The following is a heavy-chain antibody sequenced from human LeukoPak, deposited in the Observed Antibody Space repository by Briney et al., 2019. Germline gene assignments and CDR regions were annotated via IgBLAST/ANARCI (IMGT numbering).Heavy chain of an antibody. CDR1: GGSVSGYY. CDR3: ARHDAVPVLRMGYDL. J-gene: IGHJ5*02. D-gene: IGHD2-15*01. V-gene: IGHV4-59*08. CDR2: IYSSGTT. Sequence: SETLSLTCSVSGGSVSGYYWSWIRRPSGKGLEYIGYIYSSGTTLYSPSLKSRVTISIDTSENHFSLKLSSVTAADTAVYYCARHDAVPVLRMGYDLWRQGTLVTVSS.